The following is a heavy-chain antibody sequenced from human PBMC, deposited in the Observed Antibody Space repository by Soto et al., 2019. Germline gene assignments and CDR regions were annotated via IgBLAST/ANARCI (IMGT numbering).Heavy chain of an antibody. Sequence: ASVKVSCKASGYTFTSYYMHWVRQAPGQGLEWMGIINPSGGSTSYAQKFQGRVTMTRDTSTSTVYMELSSLRSEDAAVYYCARVGRRDLELVYFDYWGQGTLVTVSS. CDR2: INPSGGST. CDR3: ARVGRRDLELVYFDY. CDR1: GYTFTSYY. V-gene: IGHV1-46*01. J-gene: IGHJ4*02. D-gene: IGHD1-26*01.